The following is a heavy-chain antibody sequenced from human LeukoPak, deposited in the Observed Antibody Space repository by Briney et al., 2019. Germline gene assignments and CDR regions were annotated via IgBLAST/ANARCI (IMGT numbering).Heavy chain of an antibody. CDR2: IIPILGIT. Sequence: SVKLSCTASGGTFSSYAISWVRQAPGQGLEWMGSIIPILGITYYAHNIKGRVTITADKSTNTAYLKLTILSAEDTAVYYCAREGVLKERWRQVRYYYCMDVWGQGTTVTVSS. CDR1: GGTFSSYA. V-gene: IGHV1-69*04. J-gene: IGHJ6*02. D-gene: IGHD5-24*01. CDR3: AREGVLKERWRQVRYYYCMDV.